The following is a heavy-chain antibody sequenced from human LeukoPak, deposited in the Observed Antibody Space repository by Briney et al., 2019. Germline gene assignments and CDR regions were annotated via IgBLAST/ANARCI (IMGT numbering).Heavy chain of an antibody. CDR3: ARNGYGPDWYFDL. CDR2: IYYSGST. CDR1: GGSFSSYY. Sequence: PSETLSLTCAVYGGSFSSYYWGWIRQPPGKGLEWIGSIYYSGSTYYNPSLKSRVTISVDTSKNQFSLKLSSVTAADTAVYYCARNGYGPDWYFDLWGRGTLVTVSS. D-gene: IGHD5-12*01. V-gene: IGHV4-39*07. J-gene: IGHJ2*01.